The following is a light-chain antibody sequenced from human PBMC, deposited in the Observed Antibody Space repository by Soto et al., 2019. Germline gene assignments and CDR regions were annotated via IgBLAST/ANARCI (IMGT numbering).Light chain of an antibody. CDR3: SSYKTSSTVVV. V-gene: IGLV2-14*01. CDR2: GVS. J-gene: IGLJ2*01. CDR1: SSDVGGYNY. Sequence: QSALTQPASVSGSPGQSITISCTGTSSDVGGYNYVSWYQQYPGKAPKLMIFGVSDRPSWVSNRFSGSKSGNTASLTISGRQAEDEADYYCSSYKTSSTVVVFGGGTKLTVL.